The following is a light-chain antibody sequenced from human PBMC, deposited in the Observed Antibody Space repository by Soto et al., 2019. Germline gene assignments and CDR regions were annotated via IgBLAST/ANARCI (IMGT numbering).Light chain of an antibody. Sequence: QSALTQPPSASGSPGQSVTISCTGTSSDVGGYNSVSWYQQHPGKAPKFMIYEVSKRPSGVPDRFSGSKSGNTASLTVSGLQAEDEAEYYCSSYAGSNNFVVFGGGTKLTVL. V-gene: IGLV2-8*01. CDR2: EVS. J-gene: IGLJ2*01. CDR1: SSDVGGYNS. CDR3: SSYAGSNNFVV.